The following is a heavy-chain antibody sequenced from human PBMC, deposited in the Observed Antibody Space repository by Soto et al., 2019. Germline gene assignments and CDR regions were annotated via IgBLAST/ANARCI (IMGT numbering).Heavy chain of an antibody. D-gene: IGHD1-26*01. CDR1: GFTFSDHY. Sequence: EVQLVESGGGLVQPGGSLRLSCAASGFTFSDHYMDWVRQAPGKGLEWVARSRNRVNSHTTEYAASVKGRFTISRDESKSSLYLKMNSLKIEHTAVYYCTRGLLGGAPSYTFHGMDVWGQGTTVTVSS. CDR2: SRNRVNSHTT. CDR3: TRGLLGGAPSYTFHGMDV. J-gene: IGHJ6*01. V-gene: IGHV3-72*01.